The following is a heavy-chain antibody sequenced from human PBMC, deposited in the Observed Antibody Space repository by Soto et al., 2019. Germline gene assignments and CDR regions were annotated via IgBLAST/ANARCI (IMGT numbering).Heavy chain of an antibody. CDR2: IIPIFGTA. D-gene: IGHD2-15*01. CDR1: GGTFSSYA. CDR3: ARVGGGNYCSGGSCYFF. Sequence: ASVLVSCKASGGTFSSYAISWVRQAPGQGPEWMGGIIPIFGTANYAQKFQGRVTITADESTSTAYMELSSLRSEDTAVYYCARVGGGNYCSGGSCYFFWGQGTLVTVSS. J-gene: IGHJ4*02. V-gene: IGHV1-69*13.